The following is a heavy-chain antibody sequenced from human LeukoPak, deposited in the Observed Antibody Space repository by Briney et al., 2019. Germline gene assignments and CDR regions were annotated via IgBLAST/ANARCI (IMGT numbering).Heavy chain of an antibody. V-gene: IGHV3-30*02. CDR3: ARVGGSVTYGSGSYSDY. CDR2: IRYDGSNK. Sequence: GGSLRLSCAASGFTFSSYGMHWVRQAPGKGLEWVAFIRYDGSNKYYADSVKGRFTISRDNSKNTLYLQMNSLRAEDTAVYYCARVGGSVTYGSGSYSDYWGQGTLVTVSS. D-gene: IGHD3-10*01. J-gene: IGHJ4*02. CDR1: GFTFSSYG.